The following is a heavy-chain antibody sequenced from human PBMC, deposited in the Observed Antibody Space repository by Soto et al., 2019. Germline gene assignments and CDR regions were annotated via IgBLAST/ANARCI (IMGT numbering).Heavy chain of an antibody. V-gene: IGHV3-30*18. CDR3: AKDLRYCSSTSCYRGMNTVTGGSDY. J-gene: IGHJ4*02. Sequence: QVQLVESGGGVVQPGRSLRLSCAASGFTFSSYGMHWVRQAPGKGLEWVAVISYDGSNKYYADSVKGRFTISRDNSKKSMYLQMNSLRAEDTAVYYFAKDLRYCSSTSCYRGMNTVTGGSDYWVQGTLVTVSS. CDR1: GFTFSSYG. CDR2: ISYDGSNK. D-gene: IGHD2-2*01.